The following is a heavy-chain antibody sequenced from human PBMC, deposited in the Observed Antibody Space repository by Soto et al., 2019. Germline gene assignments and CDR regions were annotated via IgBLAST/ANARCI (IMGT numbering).Heavy chain of an antibody. CDR2: IYYSGST. V-gene: IGHV4-31*03. D-gene: IGHD5-12*01. J-gene: IGHJ6*04. Sequence: PSETLSLTCTVSGGSISSGGYYWSWIRQHPGKGLEWIGYIYYSGSTYYNPSLKSRVTISVDTSKNQFSLKLSSVTAADTAVYYCARDVGGYSGYDYYYYYGMDVWGKGTTVTVSS. CDR1: GGSISSGGYY. CDR3: ARDVGGYSGYDYYYYYGMDV.